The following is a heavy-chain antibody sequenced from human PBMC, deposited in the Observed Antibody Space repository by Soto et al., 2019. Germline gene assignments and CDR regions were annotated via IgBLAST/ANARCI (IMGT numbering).Heavy chain of an antibody. CDR3: ARMGFGYSQDH. J-gene: IGHJ4*02. CDR1: GFTVSSTY. CDR2: IFTDDTT. V-gene: IGHV3-53*01. Sequence: GGSLRLSCAASGFTVSSTYMTWVRQAPGKGLEWVSVIFTDDTTNYADSVKGRFSISRDNSNNTLSLQMNSLRAEDTAVYYCARMGFGYSQDHWGQGTLVTVSS. D-gene: IGHD5-18*01.